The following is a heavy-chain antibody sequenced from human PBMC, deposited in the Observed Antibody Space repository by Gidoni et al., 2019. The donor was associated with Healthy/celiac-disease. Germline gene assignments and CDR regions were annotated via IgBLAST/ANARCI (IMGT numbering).Heavy chain of an antibody. Sequence: EVQLVESGGGLVQPGRSLRLSCAASGFTCDDYAMHWVRQAPGKGLEWVAGISWHSGSIGYADSVKGRFTISRDNAKNSLYLQMTSLRAEDTALYYCAKGLEYYDILTGYSHGFDYWGQGTLVTVSS. CDR2: ISWHSGSI. V-gene: IGHV3-9*01. D-gene: IGHD3-9*01. CDR1: GFTCDDYA. J-gene: IGHJ4*02. CDR3: AKGLEYYDILTGYSHGFDY.